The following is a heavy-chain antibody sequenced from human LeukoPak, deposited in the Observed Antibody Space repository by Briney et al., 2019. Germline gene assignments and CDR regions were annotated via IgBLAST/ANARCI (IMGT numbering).Heavy chain of an antibody. Sequence: GESLKISCKGAGYSFTSYWIGWVRQMPGKGLEWMGIIYPGDSDTRYSPSFQGQVTISADKSISTAYLQWSSLKASDTAMYYCARRPSATGADFDYWGQGTLVTVSS. CDR3: ARRPSATGADFDY. D-gene: IGHD7-27*01. V-gene: IGHV5-51*01. CDR2: IYPGDSDT. CDR1: GYSFTSYW. J-gene: IGHJ4*02.